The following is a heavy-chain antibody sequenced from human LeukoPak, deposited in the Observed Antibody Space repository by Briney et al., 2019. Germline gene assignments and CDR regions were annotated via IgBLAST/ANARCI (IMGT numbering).Heavy chain of an antibody. J-gene: IGHJ4*02. D-gene: IGHD3-9*01. V-gene: IGHV3-9*01. CDR2: ISWNSGSI. CDR1: GFTFDDYA. CDR3: AKAGNYDILTGYSCFDY. Sequence: GRSLRLSCAASGFTFDDYAMPWVRQAPGKGLEWVSGISWNSGSIGYADSVKGRFTISRDNAKNSLYLQMNSLKAEDTALYYCAKAGNYDILTGYSCFDYWGQGTLVTVSS.